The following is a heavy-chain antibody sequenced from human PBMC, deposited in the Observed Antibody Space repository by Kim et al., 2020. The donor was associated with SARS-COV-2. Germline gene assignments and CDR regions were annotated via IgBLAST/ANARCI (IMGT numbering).Heavy chain of an antibody. J-gene: IGHJ4*02. CDR2: INEAGSDS. CDR3: ARDPEWAALDY. Sequence: GGSLRLSCAASGFTFRGSWMTCVRQAPGNGLEWVANINEAGSDSYHAASVRGRFIISRDNARDLVYLQMNSLRVEDTAIYYCARDPEWAALDYWGQGILV. V-gene: IGHV3-7*01. CDR1: GFTFRGSW. D-gene: IGHD2-8*01.